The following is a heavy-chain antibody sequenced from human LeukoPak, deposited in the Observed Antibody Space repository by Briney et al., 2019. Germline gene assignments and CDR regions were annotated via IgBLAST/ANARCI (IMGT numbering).Heavy chain of an antibody. CDR1: GFTFSSYW. J-gene: IGHJ5*02. CDR2: IKSEGST. CDR3: ARAITYFYGSVTYDWFDP. D-gene: IGHD3-10*01. V-gene: IGHV3-74*01. Sequence: PGGSLRLSCAASGFTFSSYWMHWVRQTPGKGRMGVSRIKSEGSTIYADSVKGRFTISRDNAKNMVYLQMNSLRAEDTAMYYCARAITYFYGSVTYDWFDPWGQGTLVTVSS.